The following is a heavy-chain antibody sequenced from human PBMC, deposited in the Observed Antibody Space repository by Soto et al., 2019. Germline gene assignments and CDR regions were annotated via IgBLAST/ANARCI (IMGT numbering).Heavy chain of an antibody. V-gene: IGHV3-33*06. D-gene: IGHD4-17*01. CDR3: VKDKEPDGAWDFDY. CDR1: GFTFNTYG. J-gene: IGHJ4*02. Sequence: PGGSLRLSCTVYGFTFNTYGMHWVRQAPGRGLEWVAIIWYDGSNKYHADFVKGRFTISRDNSQNTLYLQMNSLRVGDTAIYYCVKDKEPDGAWDFDYWGQGTLVTAPQ. CDR2: IWYDGSNK.